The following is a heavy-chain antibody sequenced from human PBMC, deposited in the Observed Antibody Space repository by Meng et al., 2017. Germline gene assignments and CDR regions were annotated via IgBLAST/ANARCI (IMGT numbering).Heavy chain of an antibody. J-gene: IGHJ4*02. CDR2: ISGDGSIT. CDR3: LDEAPRSDY. D-gene: IGHD1-1*01. Sequence: EGQSVESGGGLVQPGGSLSPSCAASGFTFNNYWMHWVRQVPGKGLVWVSRISGDGSITNYADSVKGRFTISRDNAKNTLYLQMNSLRPEDTAVYYCLDEAPRSDYWGQGSLVTVSS. CDR1: GFTFNNYW. V-gene: IGHV3-74*01.